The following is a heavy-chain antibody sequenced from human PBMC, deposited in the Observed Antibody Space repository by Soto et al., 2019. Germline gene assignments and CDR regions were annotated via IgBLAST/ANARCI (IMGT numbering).Heavy chain of an antibody. D-gene: IGHD3-9*01. CDR3: FKAQDGIRDSVPVSAFLLNRSSDL. Sequence: KELEYVSAISSNGRSTYYANSVKGRFTISRDNSKNTLYLQMDSLRAEDMAVYFFFKAQDGIRDSVPVSAFLLNRSSDL. J-gene: IGHJ2*01. V-gene: IGHV3-64*01. CDR2: ISSNGRST.